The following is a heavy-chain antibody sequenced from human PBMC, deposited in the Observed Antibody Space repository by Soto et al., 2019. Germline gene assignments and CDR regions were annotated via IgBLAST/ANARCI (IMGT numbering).Heavy chain of an antibody. D-gene: IGHD4-17*01. J-gene: IGHJ3*01. Sequence: PGESLKISCKASGYSFTSYWITWVREMPGKGLEWMGRIDPSDSYTNYSPSFQGHVTISADKSISTAYLQWSSLKASDTAMYYCARDLDYGGNSDSIDVWGQGTMVTVSS. CDR1: GYSFTSYW. CDR3: ARDLDYGGNSDSIDV. V-gene: IGHV5-10-1*01. CDR2: IDPSDSYT.